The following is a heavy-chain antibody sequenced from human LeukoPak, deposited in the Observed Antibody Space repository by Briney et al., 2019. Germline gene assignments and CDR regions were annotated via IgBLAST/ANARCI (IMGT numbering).Heavy chain of an antibody. CDR2: VNHNGNVN. D-gene: IGHD3-16*01. CDR3: ARGGGLDV. V-gene: IGHV3-7*03. CDR1: GFTFSSYW. Sequence: GGSLRLSCAASGFTFSSYWMNWARQAPGKGLEWVASVNHNGNVNYYVDSVKGRFTISRDNAKNSLYLQMSNLRAEDTAVYFCARGGGLDVWGQGATVTVSS. J-gene: IGHJ6*02.